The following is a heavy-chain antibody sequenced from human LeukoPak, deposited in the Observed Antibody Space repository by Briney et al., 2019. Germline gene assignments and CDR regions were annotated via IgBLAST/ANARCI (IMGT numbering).Heavy chain of an antibody. V-gene: IGHV4-31*03. J-gene: IGHJ4*02. CDR3: ARALNYYDSSGYYLDY. CDR1: GGSISSGGYY. Sequence: SETLSLTCTVSGGSISSGGYYWSWIRQHPGKGLEWIGYIYYSGSTYYNPSLKSRVTISVDTSKNQFSLKLSSVTAADTAVYYCARALNYYDSSGYYLDYWGQGTLVTVFS. D-gene: IGHD3-22*01. CDR2: IYYSGST.